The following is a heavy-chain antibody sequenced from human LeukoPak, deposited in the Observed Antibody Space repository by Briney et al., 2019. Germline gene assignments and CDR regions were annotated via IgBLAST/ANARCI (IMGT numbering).Heavy chain of an antibody. D-gene: IGHD4-17*01. CDR2: IYPGDSDI. J-gene: IGHJ4*02. CDR1: GYTFTSYW. CDR3: ARATVTTASLFDY. Sequence: SGGSLRLSCKGSGYTFTSYWIGWVRQMPGRGLEWMGIIYPGDSDIRYSPSFQGQVTISADKSITTAYLQWSSLKASDTAMYYCARATVTTASLFDYWGQGTLVTVSS. V-gene: IGHV5-51*01.